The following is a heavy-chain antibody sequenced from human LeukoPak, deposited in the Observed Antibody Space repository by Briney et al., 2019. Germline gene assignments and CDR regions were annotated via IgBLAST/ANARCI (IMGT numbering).Heavy chain of an antibody. Sequence: GASVKVSCKASGGTFSSYAISWVRQAPGQGLEWMGGIIPIFGTANYAQKFQGRVTITADKSTSTAYMELSSLRSEDTAVYYCAGMYYDFWSRYYFDYWGQGTLVTVSS. CDR3: AGMYYDFWSRYYFDY. CDR2: IIPIFGTA. J-gene: IGHJ4*02. CDR1: GGTFSSYA. D-gene: IGHD3-3*01. V-gene: IGHV1-69*06.